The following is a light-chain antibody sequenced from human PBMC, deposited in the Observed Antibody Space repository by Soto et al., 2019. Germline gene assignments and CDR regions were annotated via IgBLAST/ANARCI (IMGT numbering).Light chain of an antibody. V-gene: IGLV4-69*01. J-gene: IGLJ2*01. CDR2: LSSDGSH. Sequence: QLVLTQSPSASASLGASVKLTCTLSSGHSSYAIAWHQQQPEKGPRYLMKLSSDGSHSKGDGIPHRFSGSSSGAERYLTISSLQSEDEADYYCQTWDTGARVVFGGGTKLTVL. CDR1: SGHSSYA. CDR3: QTWDTGARVV.